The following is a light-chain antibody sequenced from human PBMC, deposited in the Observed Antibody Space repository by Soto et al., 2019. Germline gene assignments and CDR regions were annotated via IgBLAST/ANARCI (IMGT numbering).Light chain of an antibody. V-gene: IGKV3-20*01. CDR3: QHYGSSRWT. CDR1: QSVSSTY. J-gene: IGKJ1*01. CDR2: GAS. Sequence: EIVLTQSPGTLSLSAGERATLSCRASQSVSSTYLAWYQQKPGQAPRLLIYGASSRDTGIPERFSGSGSGTDFTLTISRLEPEDFAVYYCQHYGSSRWTFGQGTRVDI.